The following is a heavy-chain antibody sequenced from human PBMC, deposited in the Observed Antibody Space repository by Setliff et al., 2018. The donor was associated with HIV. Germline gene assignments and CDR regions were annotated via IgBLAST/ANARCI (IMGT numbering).Heavy chain of an antibody. CDR3: ARAQPYYYYYMDV. D-gene: IGHD6-13*01. Sequence: SETLSLTCAVSGGSISSSNWWSWVRQPPGKGLEWIGEIYHSGSTNYNPSLKSRVTISVDKSKNQFSLKLSSVTAADTAVYYCARAQPYYYYYMDVWGKGTTVTV. CDR1: GGSISSSNW. J-gene: IGHJ6*03. V-gene: IGHV4-4*02. CDR2: IYHSGST.